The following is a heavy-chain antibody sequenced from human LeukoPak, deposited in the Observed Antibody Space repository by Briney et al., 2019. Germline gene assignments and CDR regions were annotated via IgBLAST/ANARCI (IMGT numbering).Heavy chain of an antibody. CDR1: GGSFSGYY. D-gene: IGHD6-19*01. Sequence: SETLSLTCAVYGGSFSGYYWSWIRQPPGKGLEWIGEINHSGSTNYNPSLKSRVTMSVDTSKNQFSLKLTSVTAADTAVYSCACIAVAGLLPLYWGQGTLVTVSS. CDR3: ACIAVAGLLPLY. J-gene: IGHJ4*02. CDR2: INHSGST. V-gene: IGHV4-34*01.